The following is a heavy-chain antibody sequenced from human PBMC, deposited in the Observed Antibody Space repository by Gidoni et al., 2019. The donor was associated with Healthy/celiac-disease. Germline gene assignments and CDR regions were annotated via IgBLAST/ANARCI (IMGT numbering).Heavy chain of an antibody. J-gene: IGHJ3*02. CDR1: GCSISSGRYS. D-gene: IGHD3-22*01. CDR3: ARGYYYDSSGYPSGGHAFDI. V-gene: IGHV4-31*03. CDR2: IYYSGST. Sequence: QVQLQESGPGLVQPSQTLSLPCTFSGCSISSGRYSWGWIRQQPGKGLEWIGYIYYSGSTYYNPSLKSRVTISVDTSKNQFSRKLSSVTAADSAVYYCARGYYYDSSGYPSGGHAFDIWGQGTMVTVSS.